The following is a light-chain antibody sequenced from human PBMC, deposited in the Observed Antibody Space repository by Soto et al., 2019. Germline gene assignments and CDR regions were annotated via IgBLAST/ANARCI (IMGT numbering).Light chain of an antibody. V-gene: IGKV2D-29*02. CDR1: QSLLHITGETF. J-gene: IGKJ5*01. CDR2: QVS. CDR3: MQSTQLPPT. Sequence: DFVMTQTPLSLSVAPGQPSSISCESSQSLLHITGETFLFWYLQKPGQSPQLLIYQVSTRVSGVPDRFSGSGSGTDFTLEISRVETDDVGLYYCMQSTQLPPTFGQGTRLEIK.